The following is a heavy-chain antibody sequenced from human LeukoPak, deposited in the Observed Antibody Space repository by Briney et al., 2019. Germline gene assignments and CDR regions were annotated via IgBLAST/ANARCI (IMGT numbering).Heavy chain of an antibody. CDR2: VWDNGINK. CDR3: VKGPAACSLWDA. CDR1: GFTFSRYG. D-gene: IGHD1-14*01. J-gene: IGHJ6*04. V-gene: IGHV3-33*06. Sequence: GRSLTLSCAASGFTFSRYGMHWVRQAPGKGLEWVAVVWDNGINKFYADSMKGRFTISRDNSKHTLSLHMNSLRAEDTAVYYCVKGPAACSLWDAWGKGTTVTVSS.